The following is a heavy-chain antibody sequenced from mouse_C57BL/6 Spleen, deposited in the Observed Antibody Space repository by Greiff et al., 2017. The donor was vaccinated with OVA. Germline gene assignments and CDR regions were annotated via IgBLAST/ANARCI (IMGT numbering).Heavy chain of an antibody. V-gene: IGHV1-26*01. D-gene: IGHD2-4*01. CDR1: GYTFTDYY. Sequence: VQLQQSGPELVKPGASVKISCKASGYTFTDYYMNWVKQSHGKSLEWIGDINPNNGGTSYNQKFKGKATLTVDKSSSTAYMELRSLTSEDSAVYYCARDWYDYYYFDYWGQGTTLTVSS. J-gene: IGHJ2*01. CDR3: ARDWYDYYYFDY. CDR2: INPNNGGT.